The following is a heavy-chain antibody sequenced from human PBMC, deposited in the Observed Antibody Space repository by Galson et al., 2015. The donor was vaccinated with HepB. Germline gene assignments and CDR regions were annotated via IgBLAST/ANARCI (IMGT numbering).Heavy chain of an antibody. CDR2: IKQDGSEK. D-gene: IGHD2-21*02. Sequence: SLRLSCAASGFTFSSYWMSWVRQAPGKGLEWVANIKQDGSEKYYVDSVKGRFTISRDNAKNSLYLQMNSLRAEDTAVYYCARDVYCGGDCYWPGFDYWGQGTLVTVSS. J-gene: IGHJ4*02. V-gene: IGHV3-7*03. CDR1: GFTFSSYW. CDR3: ARDVYCGGDCYWPGFDY.